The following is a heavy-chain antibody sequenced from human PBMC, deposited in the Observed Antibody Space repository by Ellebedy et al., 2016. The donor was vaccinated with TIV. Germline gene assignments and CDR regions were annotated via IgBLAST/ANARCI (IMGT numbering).Heavy chain of an antibody. D-gene: IGHD3-10*01. Sequence: MPSETLSLTCTVSGGSINGHYWSWIRQPPGKGLEALGFIHYTGATKYTPALHSRVTISLDASTNQFSLNLTSVTAADTAVYYCARQRSFRAVPDAFDFWGQGTMIIVSS. CDR3: ARQRSFRAVPDAFDF. CDR2: IHYTGAT. V-gene: IGHV4-59*08. J-gene: IGHJ3*01. CDR1: GGSINGHY.